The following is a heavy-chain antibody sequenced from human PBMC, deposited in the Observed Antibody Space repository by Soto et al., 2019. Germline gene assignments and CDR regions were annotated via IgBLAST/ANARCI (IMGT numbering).Heavy chain of an antibody. D-gene: IGHD1-26*01. CDR3: ARGGRGVGHYGMAV. Sequence: QVRLLESGPGLVKPSETLSLTCNVSGGSVDSAHHFWSWLRRPPGKGMEWIGYVYDSATTNYRPSLRSRVTIAADTSKNYLSLTLHSVTAADTALYSCARGGRGVGHYGMAVWGRGTSVTVSS. CDR2: VYDSATT. V-gene: IGHV4-61*03. CDR1: GGSVDSAHHF. J-gene: IGHJ6*02.